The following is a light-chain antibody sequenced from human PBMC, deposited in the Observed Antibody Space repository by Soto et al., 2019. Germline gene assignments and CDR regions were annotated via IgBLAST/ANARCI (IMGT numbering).Light chain of an antibody. Sequence: QSALTQPASVSGSPGQSITISCTGTSSDVGTYNLVSWYQQHPGKAPKLMVYEGTKRPSGVSNRFSGSKSGNTASLTISGLQAEDEADYYCCSYVGSSTYVFXTGTKVTVL. J-gene: IGLJ1*01. CDR1: SSDVGTYNL. CDR2: EGT. CDR3: CSYVGSSTYV. V-gene: IGLV2-23*01.